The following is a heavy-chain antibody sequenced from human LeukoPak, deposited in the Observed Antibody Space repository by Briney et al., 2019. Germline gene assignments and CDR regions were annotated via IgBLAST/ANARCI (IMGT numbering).Heavy chain of an antibody. CDR2: IYWDDDK. J-gene: IGHJ4*02. CDR1: GFGRATSPLG. V-gene: IGHV2-5*02. Sequence: SGPTLLKPTQTLTLTCSFSGFGRATSPLGVGWIRQPPGKALEWLSVIYWDDDKRYNPSLKTRLTVTTATSKNQVVLIMTNMDPVDTATCYCAHRRSGYDWNHGDFDYWGQGTLVTVSS. CDR3: AHRRSGYDWNHGDFDY. D-gene: IGHD1-20*01.